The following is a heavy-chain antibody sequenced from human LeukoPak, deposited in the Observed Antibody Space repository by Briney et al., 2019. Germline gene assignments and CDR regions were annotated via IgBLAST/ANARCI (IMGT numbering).Heavy chain of an antibody. CDR3: AREPASYFDY. J-gene: IGHJ4*02. Sequence: PGGSLRLSCAASGFTFSSYAITWVRQAPGKGLEWVANIKQDGSEKYYVDSVKGRFTISRDNAKNSLYLQMNSLRAEDTAVYYCAREPASYFDYWGQGTLVTVSS. CDR1: GFTFSSYA. V-gene: IGHV3-7*01. CDR2: IKQDGSEK.